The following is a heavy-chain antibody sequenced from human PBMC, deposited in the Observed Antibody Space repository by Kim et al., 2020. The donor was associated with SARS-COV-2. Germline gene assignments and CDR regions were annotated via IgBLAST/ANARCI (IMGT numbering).Heavy chain of an antibody. CDR3: ATLVKRYGNSIDF. D-gene: IGHD2-15*01. J-gene: IGHJ4*02. Sequence: YTPALESRITMSVDTSKNQFSLKLNSVTAADTAVYFCATLVKRYGNSIDFWGQGTPVTVSS. V-gene: IGHV4-31*02.